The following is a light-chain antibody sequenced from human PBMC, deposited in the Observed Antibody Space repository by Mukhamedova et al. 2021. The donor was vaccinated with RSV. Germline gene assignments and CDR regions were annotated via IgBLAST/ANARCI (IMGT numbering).Light chain of an antibody. J-gene: IGKJ4*01. CDR3: QQYGSSPLT. V-gene: IGKV3-20*01. Sequence: ASQSVSGSYLAWYQQKPGQAPRLLIYGASSRATGIPDRFSGSGSGTDFTLTISRLEPEDFAVYYCQQYGSSPLTFGGGTKVGIK. CDR1: QSVSGSY. CDR2: GAS.